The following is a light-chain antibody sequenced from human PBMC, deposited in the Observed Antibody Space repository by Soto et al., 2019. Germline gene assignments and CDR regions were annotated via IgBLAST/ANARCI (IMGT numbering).Light chain of an antibody. CDR2: EVS. J-gene: IGLJ3*02. CDR3: SSYTSSSTPV. CDR1: SSDVGGYKY. V-gene: IGLV2-14*01. Sequence: QSALTQPASVSGSPGQSITISCTGTSSDVGGYKYVSWYQQHPGKAPKLMIYEVSNRPSGVSDRFSGSQSGNTASLTISGLQAEDEADYYCSSYTSSSTPVFGGGTKLTVL.